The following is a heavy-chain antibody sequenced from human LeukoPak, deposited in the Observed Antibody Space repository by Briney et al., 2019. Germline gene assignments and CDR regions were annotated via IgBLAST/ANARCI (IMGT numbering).Heavy chain of an antibody. CDR2: VYYSGST. Sequence: SETLSLTCTVSGGSISDYYWSWIRQPPGKGLEWIGYVYYSGSTSYNPSLKSRVTISVDTSKNQFSLKVSSVTAADTAVYYCARDKTGDYGDLNWFDPWGQGILVTVSS. J-gene: IGHJ5*02. D-gene: IGHD4-17*01. CDR1: GGSISDYY. CDR3: ARDKTGDYGDLNWFDP. V-gene: IGHV4-59*01.